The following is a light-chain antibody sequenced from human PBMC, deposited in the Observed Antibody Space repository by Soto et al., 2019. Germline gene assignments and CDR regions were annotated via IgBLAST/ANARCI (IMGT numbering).Light chain of an antibody. Sequence: DIQMTQSPSSLSASVGDRVTITCRASQSISSYLNWYQQKPGKAPKLLIYAASSLQSGVPSRFSGSGSGTDFTLTISSLQHEDFETYYCQQSYSTPTTFGQGTKVDIK. CDR1: QSISSY. CDR2: AAS. CDR3: QQSYSTPTT. J-gene: IGKJ1*01. V-gene: IGKV1-39*01.